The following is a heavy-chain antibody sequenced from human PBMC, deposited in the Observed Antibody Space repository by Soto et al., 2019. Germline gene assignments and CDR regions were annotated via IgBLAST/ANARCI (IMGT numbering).Heavy chain of an antibody. D-gene: IGHD1-26*01. CDR3: ARYALGANNWFDP. J-gene: IGHJ5*02. V-gene: IGHV5-51*01. CDR2: IYPDDSVT. CDR1: GFSFTTSW. Sequence: PGESLKISCEASGFSFTTSWIAWVRQMPGKGLEWLGVIYPDDSVTKYSPAFQGPVTVSADKSTSTTYLQWSSLRASDTAMYYCARYALGANNWFDPWGRGTQVTVSS.